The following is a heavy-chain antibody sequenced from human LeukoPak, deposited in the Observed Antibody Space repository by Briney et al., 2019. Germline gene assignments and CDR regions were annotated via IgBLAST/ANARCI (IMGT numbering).Heavy chain of an antibody. V-gene: IGHV1-69*04. D-gene: IGHD5/OR15-5a*01. CDR1: VGTFSNFA. Sequence: SVNVSCKASVGTFSNFAVTWLRQAPGQGLEWMGRIVPILGLTNYAHKFQDRTTFIADKSTNTAYRELKSLTFGDTAVYFWAGGRSQSVSLTVDVWGQGTLVTVSS. J-gene: IGHJ4*02. CDR2: IVPILGLT. CDR3: AGGRSQSVSLTVDV.